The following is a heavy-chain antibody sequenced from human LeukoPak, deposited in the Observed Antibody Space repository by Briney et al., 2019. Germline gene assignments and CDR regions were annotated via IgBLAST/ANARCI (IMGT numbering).Heavy chain of an antibody. V-gene: IGHV3-30*02. Sequence: PGGSLRLSCAASGFTFSSYGMHWVRQAPGKGLEWVTFIHSDGNNKDYAVSVKGRFTISRDNSKNTLYLQMNSLRAEDTAVYYCAKDGEGVGFDYWGQGTLVTVSS. J-gene: IGHJ4*02. CDR2: IHSDGNNK. CDR1: GFTFSSYG. CDR3: AKDGEGVGFDY. D-gene: IGHD3-10*01.